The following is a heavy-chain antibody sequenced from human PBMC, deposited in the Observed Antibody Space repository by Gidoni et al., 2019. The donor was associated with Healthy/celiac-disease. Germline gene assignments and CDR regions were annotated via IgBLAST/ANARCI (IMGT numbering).Heavy chain of an antibody. J-gene: IGHJ5*02. CDR2: IYSRGST. Sequence: EVQLVESGGGLVQPGGSLRLSCAASGFTVSSNYMSWVRQAPGKGLGGVSVIYSRGSTYYADSVKGRFTISRDNSKNTLYLQMNSLRAEDTAVYYCARDWDGAWGQGTLVTVSS. V-gene: IGHV3-66*01. CDR3: ARDWDGA. CDR1: GFTVSSNY. D-gene: IGHD2-8*01.